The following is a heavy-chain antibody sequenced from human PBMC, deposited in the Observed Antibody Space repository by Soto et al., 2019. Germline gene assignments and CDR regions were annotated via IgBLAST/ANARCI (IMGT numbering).Heavy chain of an antibody. D-gene: IGHD6-6*01. Sequence: QPGGSPRLSCAASGFTFSTYAMSWVRQAPGKGLEWVSTISGSGGSTFYGDSVKGRFTISRDNSKNTLYLQMNSLRAEDTALYYCARFWRSSSANWFDSWGQGTRVTVSS. J-gene: IGHJ5*01. V-gene: IGHV3-23*01. CDR3: ARFWRSSSANWFDS. CDR2: ISGSGGST. CDR1: GFTFSTYA.